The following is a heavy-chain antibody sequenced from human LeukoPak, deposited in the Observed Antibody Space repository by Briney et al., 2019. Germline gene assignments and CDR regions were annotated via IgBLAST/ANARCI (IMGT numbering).Heavy chain of an antibody. J-gene: IGHJ3*02. V-gene: IGHV3-23*01. D-gene: IGHD6-19*01. CDR2: ISGSGGRT. Sequence: GGSLRLSCAASGFTFSGYAMSWVRQAPGKGLEWVSAISGSGGRTYYADSVKGRFIISRDNSKNTLYLQMNSLRAEDTAVYYCAKHTQYSSGWYSGFAFDIWGQGTMVTVSS. CDR3: AKHTQYSSGWYSGFAFDI. CDR1: GFTFSGYA.